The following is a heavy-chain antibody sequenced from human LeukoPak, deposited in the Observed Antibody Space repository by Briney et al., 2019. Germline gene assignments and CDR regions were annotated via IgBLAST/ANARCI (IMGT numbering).Heavy chain of an antibody. D-gene: IGHD6-13*01. CDR1: GFTFSTYG. CDR2: ISPSGDIT. CDR3: AKEGSSSWSREGYFDY. Sequence: GGSLRLSCAASGFTFSTYGMNWVRQAPGKGLEWVSGISPSGDITYYADSVMGRFTISRDNSKNTLYLQMNSLRAEDTAVYYCAKEGSSSWSREGYFDYWGQGTLVTVSS. V-gene: IGHV3-23*01. J-gene: IGHJ4*02.